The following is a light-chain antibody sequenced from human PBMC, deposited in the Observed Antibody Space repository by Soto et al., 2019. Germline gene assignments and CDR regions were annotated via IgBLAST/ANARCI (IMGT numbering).Light chain of an antibody. Sequence: QSALTQSPSASGSPGQSVTISCTGTSSDIGGYNSVSWYQQHPGKAPKVMIYDVTTRRSGVPDRVSGSKSGNTGSLTASALPAEDEADYYCSSFTDGNNFVFGSGTKVTVL. CDR1: SSDIGGYNS. CDR2: DVT. J-gene: IGLJ1*01. V-gene: IGLV2-8*01. CDR3: SSFTDGNNFV.